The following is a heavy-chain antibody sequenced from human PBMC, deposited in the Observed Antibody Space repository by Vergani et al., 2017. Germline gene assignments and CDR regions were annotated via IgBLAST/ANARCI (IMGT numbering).Heavy chain of an antibody. D-gene: IGHD6-13*01. CDR2: INPILGIS. CDR3: ARGGTLAAAAGPHNHAAFDP. CDR1: GGTFSSYT. V-gene: IGHV1-69*02. J-gene: IGHJ5*02. Sequence: QVQLVQSGAEVKKPGSSVKVSCKASGGTFSSYTISWVRQAPGQGLEWMGRINPILGISNYAEKFQGRVTITADKSTSTAYMGLGSLRSEDTAVYYCARGGTLAAAAGPHNHAAFDPWGQGTLVTVSS.